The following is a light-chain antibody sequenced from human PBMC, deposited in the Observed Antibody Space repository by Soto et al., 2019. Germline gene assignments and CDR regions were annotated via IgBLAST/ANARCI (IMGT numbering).Light chain of an antibody. J-gene: IGLJ1*01. CDR2: SNS. CDR1: SSNIGSNT. Sequence: QSVLTQPPSASGTPGQRVTISCSGSSSNIGSNTVNWYQHLQGTAPKLLIYSNSQRPSGVPDRFSGSKSGTSASLAISGLQSEDEADYSCAAWDDSLNGRVFGTGTKVTVL. V-gene: IGLV1-44*01. CDR3: AAWDDSLNGRV.